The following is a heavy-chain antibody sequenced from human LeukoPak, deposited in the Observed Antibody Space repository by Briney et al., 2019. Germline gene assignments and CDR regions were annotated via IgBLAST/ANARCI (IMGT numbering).Heavy chain of an antibody. CDR1: RFTFSSYW. V-gene: IGHV3-74*01. D-gene: IGHD1-26*01. CDR2: INSDGSST. CDR3: ARVSTYSAIDY. Sequence: GGSLTLSCLASRFTFSSYWMHWVRQAPGKGLVWVSRINSDGSSTSYADSVKGRFTISRDNAKKTLYLQMNSLRAEDTAVYYCARVSTYSAIDYWGQGTLVTVSS. J-gene: IGHJ4*02.